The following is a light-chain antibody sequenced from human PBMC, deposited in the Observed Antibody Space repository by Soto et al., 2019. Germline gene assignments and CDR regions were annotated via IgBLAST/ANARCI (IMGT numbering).Light chain of an antibody. Sequence: QSALTQPPSASGSPGQSVTISCTGTTSDFGNYIFVSWYQQHPGEAPKLLIYEVTKRPSGVPDRFSGSKSGNTASLTVSGLQAEDEADYYCSSYTGSSNFVFGTGTKVTVL. V-gene: IGLV2-8*01. CDR3: SSYTGSSNFV. CDR2: EVT. J-gene: IGLJ1*01. CDR1: TSDFGNYIF.